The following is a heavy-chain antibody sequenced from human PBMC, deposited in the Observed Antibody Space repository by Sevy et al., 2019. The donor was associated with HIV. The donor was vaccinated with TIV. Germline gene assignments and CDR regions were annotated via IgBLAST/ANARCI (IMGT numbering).Heavy chain of an antibody. CDR3: TTVWGTGTTWVRAFDL. CDR1: GFPFSDAW. V-gene: IGHV3-15*01. J-gene: IGHJ3*01. D-gene: IGHD1-7*01. Sequence: GGSLRLSCAASGFPFSDAWMNWVRQAPGKGLEWVGLIKNENDGGTTDYAAPVKGRSTISRDDSKNTLYLQMGSLKTEDTAIYYCTTVWGTGTTWVRAFDLWGQGTMVTVSS. CDR2: IKNENDGGTT.